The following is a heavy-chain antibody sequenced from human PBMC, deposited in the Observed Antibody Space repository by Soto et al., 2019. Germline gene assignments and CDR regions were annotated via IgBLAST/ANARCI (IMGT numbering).Heavy chain of an antibody. V-gene: IGHV3-66*01. CDR2: IYSGGST. D-gene: IGHD1-26*01. Sequence: PGGSLRLSCAASGFTVSNNYINWVRQAPGKGLEWVSVIYSGGSTYYADSVKGRFTISRDNSKNTLYLQMNSLRAEDTVVYYCARGGPPTSNWFDPWGQGTLVTVSS. J-gene: IGHJ5*02. CDR3: ARGGPPTSNWFDP. CDR1: GFTVSNNY.